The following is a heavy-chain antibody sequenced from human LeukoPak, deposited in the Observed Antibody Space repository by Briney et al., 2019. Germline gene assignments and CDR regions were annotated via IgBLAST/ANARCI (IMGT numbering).Heavy chain of an antibody. D-gene: IGHD5-18*01. V-gene: IGHV4-4*02. CDR3: ARGEMDTAMVTLGFDY. Sequence: SETLSLTCGVSGGSLSSDNWWNWLRQPPGKGLEWIGDIYHSGSTNYNPSLKSRVTISLDESKNQFSLKLISVTAADTAVYYCARGEMDTAMVTLGFDYWGQGTLVTVSS. CDR2: IYHSGST. CDR1: GGSLSSDNW. J-gene: IGHJ4*02.